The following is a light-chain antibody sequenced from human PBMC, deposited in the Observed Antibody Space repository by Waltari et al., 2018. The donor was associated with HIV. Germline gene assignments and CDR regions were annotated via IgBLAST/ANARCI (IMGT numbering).Light chain of an antibody. Sequence: SSELPQDPAVSVALGQTVRITCQGDSLRSYYPSWYQQKPGQAPVLVIYGKNNRPSGIPDRFSGSSSGNTASLTITGAQAEDEADYYCNSRDSSGNHLMVFGGGTKLTVL. CDR1: SLRSYY. J-gene: IGLJ2*01. CDR3: NSRDSSGNHLMV. V-gene: IGLV3-19*01. CDR2: GKN.